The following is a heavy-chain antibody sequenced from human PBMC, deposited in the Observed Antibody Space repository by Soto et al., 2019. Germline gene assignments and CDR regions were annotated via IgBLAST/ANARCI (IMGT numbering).Heavy chain of an antibody. J-gene: IGHJ6*02. D-gene: IGHD6-13*01. CDR1: GFTFSSYG. CDR3: ARELGIAAAGTAYYYYGMDV. CDR2: ISYDGSNK. Sequence: QVQLVESGGGVVQPGRSLRLSCAASGFTFSSYGMHWVRQAPGKGLEWVAVISYDGSNKYYADSVKGRFTISRDNSKNTLYLQMNSLRAEDTAVYYCARELGIAAAGTAYYYYGMDVWGQGTTVTVSS. V-gene: IGHV3-30*03.